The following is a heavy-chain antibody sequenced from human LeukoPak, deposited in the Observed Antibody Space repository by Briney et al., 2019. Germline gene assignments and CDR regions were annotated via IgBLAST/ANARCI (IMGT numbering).Heavy chain of an antibody. CDR3: TRRGGYSGYEQV. V-gene: IGHV4-59*08. CDR1: GGSINSYY. CDR2: IYSSGNT. J-gene: IGHJ4*02. D-gene: IGHD5-12*01. Sequence: PSETLSLTCSVSGGSINSYYWSWIRQPPGQGLEWIGYIYSSGNTNYTPSLKSRVAISVDTSKNQFSLNLSSVTAADTAVYYCTRRGGYSGYEQVWGQGTLVTVSS.